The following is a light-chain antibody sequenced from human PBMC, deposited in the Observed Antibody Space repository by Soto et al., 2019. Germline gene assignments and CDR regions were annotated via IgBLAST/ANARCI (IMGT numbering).Light chain of an antibody. CDR2: AAS. V-gene: IGKV1-39*01. CDR1: QSISSY. CDR3: QQSYSTLGGLT. J-gene: IGKJ3*01. Sequence: DIQMTQSPSSLSASVGDRVTITCRASQSISSYLNWYQQKPGKAPKLLIYAASSLQSGVPSRFSGSGSGTDFTLTISSLQPEDFATYYCQQSYSTLGGLTFGPGTKVDIK.